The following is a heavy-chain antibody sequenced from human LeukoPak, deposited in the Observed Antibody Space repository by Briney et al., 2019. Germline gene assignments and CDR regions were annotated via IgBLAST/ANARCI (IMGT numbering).Heavy chain of an antibody. CDR1: GFTFGIYE. CDR2: ISSSGSTI. D-gene: IGHD2-2*01. V-gene: IGHV3-48*03. J-gene: IGHJ4*02. Sequence: PGGSLRLSCAASGFTFGIYEMNWVRQAPGKGLEWVSYISSSGSTIYYSDSVKGRFTISGDNAKNSLDLQMNILRAEDTAVYYCARETDSTLFDYWGQGTLVTVSS. CDR3: ARETDSTLFDY.